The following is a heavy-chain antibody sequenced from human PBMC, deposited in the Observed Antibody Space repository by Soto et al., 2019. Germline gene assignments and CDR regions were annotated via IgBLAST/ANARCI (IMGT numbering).Heavy chain of an antibody. D-gene: IGHD5-12*01. CDR2: IYYNDDR. V-gene: IGHV2-5*01. Sequence: QITLQESGPTLVKPTQTLTLTCTFSGFSFTTAGVAVGWIRQTPGAALEWLTLIYYNDDRRFSPSLKTSLTITRDTSKNQVVLSLTNVDPGDTATYFCAHSDGGYEVIYFDFWGQGIPVTVSS. J-gene: IGHJ4*02. CDR1: GFSFTTAGVA. CDR3: AHSDGGYEVIYFDF.